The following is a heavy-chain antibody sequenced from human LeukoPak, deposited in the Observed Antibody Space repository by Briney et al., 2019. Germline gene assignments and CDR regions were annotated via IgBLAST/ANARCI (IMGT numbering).Heavy chain of an antibody. V-gene: IGHV1-2*02. Sequence: ASVKVSCKASGYTFTGHNLHWVRQAPGQGLEWMGWINPNSGDTNYAQKFQGRVTMTRDTSIGTAYMELSTLRSDDTAVFYCARRHGSGSDYRGVDYWGQGTLVTVSS. CDR2: INPNSGDT. CDR3: ARRHGSGSDYRGVDY. D-gene: IGHD3-10*01. J-gene: IGHJ4*02. CDR1: GYTFTGHN.